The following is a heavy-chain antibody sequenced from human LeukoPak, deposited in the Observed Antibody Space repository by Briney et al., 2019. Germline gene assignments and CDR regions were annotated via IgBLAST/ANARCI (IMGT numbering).Heavy chain of an antibody. Sequence: GASVTVSCKASGYTFTSYGISWVRQAPGQGLEWMGWISAYNGNTNYAQKLQGRVTMTTDTSTSTAYMELRSLRSDDTAVYYCARDPSGYQTTYFDYWGQGTLVTVSS. V-gene: IGHV1-18*01. CDR1: GYTFTSYG. J-gene: IGHJ4*02. CDR3: ARDPSGYQTTYFDY. CDR2: ISAYNGNT. D-gene: IGHD3-3*01.